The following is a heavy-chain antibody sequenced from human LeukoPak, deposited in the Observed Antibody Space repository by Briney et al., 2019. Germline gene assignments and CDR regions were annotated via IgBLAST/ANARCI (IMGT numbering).Heavy chain of an antibody. CDR1: GGLISSSSW. D-gene: IGHD3-10*01. Sequence: SGTLSLTCAVSGGLISSSSWWSWVRQSPEKGLEWIGEIYHSGVTNYNPSLKSRVTMSVDKSKNHFSLQLTSVTAADTAVYYCAREVSYYGSGAGYWGQGILVTVSS. CDR3: AREVSYYGSGAGY. CDR2: IYHSGVT. V-gene: IGHV4-4*02. J-gene: IGHJ4*02.